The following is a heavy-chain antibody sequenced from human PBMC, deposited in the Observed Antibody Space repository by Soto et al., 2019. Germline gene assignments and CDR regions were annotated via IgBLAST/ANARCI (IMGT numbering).Heavy chain of an antibody. V-gene: IGHV1-3*01. Sequence: ASVKVSCKASGYTFTSYAMHWVRQAPGQRLEWMGWINAGNGNTKYPQKFQGRVTITRDTSASTAYMELSSLRSEDTAVYYCAREKAYNYGYWRYFDYWGQGTLVTVSS. D-gene: IGHD5-18*01. CDR2: INAGNGNT. CDR1: GYTFTSYA. CDR3: AREKAYNYGYWRYFDY. J-gene: IGHJ4*02.